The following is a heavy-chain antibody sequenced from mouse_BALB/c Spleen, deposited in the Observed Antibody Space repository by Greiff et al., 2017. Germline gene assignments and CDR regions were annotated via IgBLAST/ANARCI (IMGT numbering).Heavy chain of an antibody. CDR3: ARTVVRNGYYAMDY. CDR2: IDPANGNT. CDR1: GFNIKDTY. D-gene: IGHD1-1*01. V-gene: IGHV14-3*02. Sequence: DVQLQESGAELVKPGASVKLSCTASGFNIKDTYMHWVKQRPEQGLEWIGRIDPANGNTKYDPKFQGKATITADTSSNTAYLQLSSLTSEDTAVYYCARTVVRNGYYAMDYWGQGTSVTVSS. J-gene: IGHJ4*01.